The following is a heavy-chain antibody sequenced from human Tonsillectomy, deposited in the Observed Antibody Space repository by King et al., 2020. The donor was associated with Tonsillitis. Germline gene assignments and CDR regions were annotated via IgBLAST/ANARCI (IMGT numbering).Heavy chain of an antibody. V-gene: IGHV4-38-2*02. J-gene: IGHJ4*02. Sequence: QLQESGPGLVKPSETLSLTCTVSGYSISSDYYWGWIRQPPGKGLEWIGSINHSGYTYYSPSLKSRVTISEDTSKNQFSLRLSPVTAADTAVYYCARGLMVGQHLSPAGDWGQGTLVTVSS. CDR2: INHSGYT. CDR1: GYSISSDYY. CDR3: ARGLMVGQHLSPAGD. D-gene: IGHD2-8*01.